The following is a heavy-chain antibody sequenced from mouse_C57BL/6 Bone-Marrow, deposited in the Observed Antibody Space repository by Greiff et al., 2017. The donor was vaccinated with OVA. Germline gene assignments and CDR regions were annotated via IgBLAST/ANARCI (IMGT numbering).Heavy chain of an antibody. CDR3: AGNWDAFAY. V-gene: IGHV2-9-1*01. Sequence: VQLVESGPGLVAPSQSLSITCTASGFSLTSYAISWVRQPPGKGLEWLGVIWPGGGTNYNSALKSRLSISKANSKSQVFLKMNRLQTDDTARYYWAGNWDAFAYWGQGTLVTVSA. CDR1: GFSLTSYA. D-gene: IGHD4-1*01. J-gene: IGHJ3*01. CDR2: IWPGGGT.